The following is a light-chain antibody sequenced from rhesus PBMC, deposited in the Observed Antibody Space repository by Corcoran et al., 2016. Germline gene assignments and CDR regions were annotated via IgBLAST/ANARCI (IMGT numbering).Light chain of an antibody. V-gene: IGKV1-21*01. CDR3: QQYNSGLT. J-gene: IGKJ4*01. CDR2: KES. Sequence: DFQMTQSPSSLSSFVGNPVTIPCRTSQGISSWLAWYQQKSGKAPKRLNYKESSLQSGVPSRFSGSGSGTDLTLTISSLQSEDFATYYCQQYNSGLTFGGGTKVEVK. CDR1: QGISSW.